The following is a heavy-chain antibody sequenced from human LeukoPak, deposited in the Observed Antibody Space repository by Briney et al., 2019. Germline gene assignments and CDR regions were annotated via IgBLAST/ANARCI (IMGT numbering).Heavy chain of an antibody. CDR3: AKEPTGNYGDYLPG. J-gene: IGHJ4*02. Sequence: GRSLRLSCAASGFTFRSYAMHWVRQAPGKGLEWVAVISYDGSNKYYADSVKGRFTISRDNSKNTLYLQMNSLRAEDRAVYYCAKEPTGNYGDYLPGWGQGTLVTVSS. CDR2: ISYDGSNK. D-gene: IGHD4-17*01. CDR1: GFTFRSYA. V-gene: IGHV3-30-3*01.